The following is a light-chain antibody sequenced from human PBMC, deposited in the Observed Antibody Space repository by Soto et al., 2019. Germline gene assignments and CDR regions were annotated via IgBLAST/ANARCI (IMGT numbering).Light chain of an antibody. J-gene: IGLJ1*01. V-gene: IGLV2-8*01. CDR2: EVN. CDR3: SSFAGSSNV. CDR1: SSGVGGYNY. Sequence: QSVPTQPPSASGSPGQSVAISCTGTSSGVGGYNYVSWYQQHPGKAPKLMIYEVNKRPSGVPDRFSGSKSGNTASLTVSGLQAKDEADYYRSSFAGSSNVFGTRTKVTVL.